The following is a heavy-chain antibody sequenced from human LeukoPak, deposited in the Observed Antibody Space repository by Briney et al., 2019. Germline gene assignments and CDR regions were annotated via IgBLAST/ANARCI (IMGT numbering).Heavy chain of an antibody. V-gene: IGHV4-59*01. CDR1: GGSISSYY. J-gene: IGHJ4*02. CDR3: ARDSDYDSNGPLFDY. CDR2: IYYSGST. Sequence: SETLSLTCTVSGGSISSYYWSWIRQPPGKGLEWIGYIYYSGSTNYNPSLKSRVTISVDTSKNQFSLKLSSVTAADTAVYYCARDSDYDSNGPLFDYWGQGTLVTVSS. D-gene: IGHD3-22*01.